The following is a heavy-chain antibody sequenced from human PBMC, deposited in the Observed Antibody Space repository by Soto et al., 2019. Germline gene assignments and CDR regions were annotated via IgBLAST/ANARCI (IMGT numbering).Heavy chain of an antibody. D-gene: IGHD1-7*01. CDR1: GFSFSNYI. J-gene: IGHJ4*02. Sequence: PGGSLRLSCEASGFSFSNYIMHWVRQAPGKGLEYVSGVRGDGFDPYYVNSVKGRFTISRDNSKNTLYLQMGSLRAEDTAVYYCARSLGFAGTTQGYFDYWGQGTQVTVSS. CDR3: ARSLGFAGTTQGYFDY. CDR2: VRGDGFDP. V-gene: IGHV3-64*01.